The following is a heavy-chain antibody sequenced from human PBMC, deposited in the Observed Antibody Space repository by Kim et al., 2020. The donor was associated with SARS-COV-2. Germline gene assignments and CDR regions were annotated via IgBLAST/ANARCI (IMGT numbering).Heavy chain of an antibody. Sequence: SETLSLTCTVSGGSISSSSYYWGWIRQPPGKGLAWIGSIFYSGSTYYNPSLKSRVTISVDASKNPFSLKLSSVTAADTAVYYCVGWERPCSSRCEGVAKSKGPGGQGPRVTVSS. J-gene: IGHJ5*02. CDR1: GGSISSSSYY. CDR3: VGWERPCSSRCEGVAKSKGP. CDR2: IFYSGST. D-gene: IGHD6-13*01. V-gene: IGHV4-39*01.